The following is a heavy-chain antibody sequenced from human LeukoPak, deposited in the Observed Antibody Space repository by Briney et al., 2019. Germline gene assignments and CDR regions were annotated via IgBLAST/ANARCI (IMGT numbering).Heavy chain of an antibody. V-gene: IGHV4-34*01. D-gene: IGHD3-10*01. CDR2: INHSGST. CDR3: ARRRVRGVNIIHSVFDY. J-gene: IGHJ4*02. Sequence: PSETLSLTCAVYGGSFSGYYWSWIRQPPGKGLEWIGEINHSGSTNYNPSLKSRVTISVDTSKNQFSLKLSSVTAADTAVYYCARRRVRGVNIIHSVFDYWGQGTLVTVSS. CDR1: GGSFSGYY.